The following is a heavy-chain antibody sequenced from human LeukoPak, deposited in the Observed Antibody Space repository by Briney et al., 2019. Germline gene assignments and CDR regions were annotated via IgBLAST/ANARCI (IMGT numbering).Heavy chain of an antibody. V-gene: IGHV1-18*01. D-gene: IGHD3-10*01. CDR2: ISAYNGNT. J-gene: IGHJ6*03. CDR1: GYTFTSYG. CDR3: ARVGDGGPSDGLLWFGESRESYYMDV. Sequence: GASVKVSCKASGYTFTSYGISWVRQAPGQGLEWMGWISAYNGNTNYAQKLQGRVTMTTDTSTSTAYMELSSLRSEDTAVYYCARVGDGGPSDGLLWFGESRESYYMDVWGKGTTVTVSS.